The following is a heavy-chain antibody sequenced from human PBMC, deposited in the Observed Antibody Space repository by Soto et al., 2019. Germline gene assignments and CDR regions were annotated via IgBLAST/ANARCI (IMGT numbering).Heavy chain of an antibody. Sequence: GGFLRLSCAASGFTFSSFAMSWVRQAPGKGLEWVSAISGSGGSTYYADSVKGRFTISRDNSKNTLYLQMNSLRPEDTAVYYCAKDRYRAQIKDFDYWGQGTLVTVS. D-gene: IGHD3-9*01. J-gene: IGHJ4*02. CDR1: GFTFSSFA. V-gene: IGHV3-23*01. CDR3: AKDRYRAQIKDFDY. CDR2: ISGSGGST.